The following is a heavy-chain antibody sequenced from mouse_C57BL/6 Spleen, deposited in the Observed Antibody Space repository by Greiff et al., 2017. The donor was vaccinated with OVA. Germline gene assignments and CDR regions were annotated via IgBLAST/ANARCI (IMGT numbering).Heavy chain of an antibody. CDR2: ISSGGDYI. D-gene: IGHD2-1*01. CDR3: TRGDVYGNSPFDY. CDR1: GFTFSSYA. J-gene: IGHJ2*01. V-gene: IGHV5S21*01. Sequence: EVMLVESGEGLVKPGGSLKLSCAASGFTFSSYAMSWVRQTPEKRLEWVAYISSGGDYIYYADTVKGRFTISRDNARNTLYLQMSSLKSEDTAMYYCTRGDVYGNSPFDYWGQGTTLTVSS.